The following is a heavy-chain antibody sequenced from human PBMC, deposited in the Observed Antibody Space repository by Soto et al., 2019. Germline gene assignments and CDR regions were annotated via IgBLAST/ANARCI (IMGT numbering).Heavy chain of an antibody. CDR1: GGSISSYY. CDR2: IYYSGST. J-gene: IGHJ4*02. D-gene: IGHD6-19*01. CDR3: AIESAVADSFDY. Sequence: PSETLSLTSTVSGGSISSYYWSWIRQPPGKGLEWIGYIYYSGSTNYNPSLKSRVTISVDTSKNQFSLKLSSVTAADTAVYYCAIESAVADSFDYWGQGTLVTVSS. V-gene: IGHV4-59*08.